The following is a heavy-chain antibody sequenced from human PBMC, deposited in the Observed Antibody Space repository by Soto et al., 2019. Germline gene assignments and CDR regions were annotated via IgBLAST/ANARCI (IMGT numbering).Heavy chain of an antibody. Sequence: QVQLQESGPGLVKPSQTLSLTCTVSGGSISSGGYYWSWIRQHPGKGLEWIGYMYYSGSTYYNPSIKSRATISADTSKNQFSLTLSSVTAADTAVYYCARDSGYGHFDYWGQGTLVTVSS. CDR3: ARDSGYGHFDY. J-gene: IGHJ4*02. CDR1: GGSISSGGYY. V-gene: IGHV4-31*03. D-gene: IGHD5-12*01. CDR2: MYYSGST.